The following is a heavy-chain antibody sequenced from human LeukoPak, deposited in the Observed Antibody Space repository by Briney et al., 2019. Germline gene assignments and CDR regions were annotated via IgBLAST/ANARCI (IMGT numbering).Heavy chain of an antibody. Sequence: PSETLSLTCAVYGGSFSGYYWSWIRQPPGKGLEWIGEINHSGSTNYNPSLKSRVTISVDTSKNQFSLKLSSVTAADTAVYYCARDVYGSGSYQPNYYFDYWGQGTLVTVSS. CDR1: GGSFSGYY. CDR2: INHSGST. V-gene: IGHV4-34*01. D-gene: IGHD3-10*01. CDR3: ARDVYGSGSYQPNYYFDY. J-gene: IGHJ4*02.